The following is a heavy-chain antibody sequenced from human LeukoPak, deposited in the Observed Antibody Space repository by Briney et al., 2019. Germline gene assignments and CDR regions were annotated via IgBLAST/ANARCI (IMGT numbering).Heavy chain of an antibody. Sequence: PSETLSLTCAVYGGSFSGYYWSWIRQPPGKGLEWIGEINHSGSTNYNPSLKSRVTISVDTSKNQFPLKLSSVTAADTAVYYCARGELYYDFWSGYPKGAFDYWGQGTLVTVSS. V-gene: IGHV4-34*01. CDR1: GGSFSGYY. J-gene: IGHJ4*02. CDR3: ARGELYYDFWSGYPKGAFDY. D-gene: IGHD3-3*01. CDR2: INHSGST.